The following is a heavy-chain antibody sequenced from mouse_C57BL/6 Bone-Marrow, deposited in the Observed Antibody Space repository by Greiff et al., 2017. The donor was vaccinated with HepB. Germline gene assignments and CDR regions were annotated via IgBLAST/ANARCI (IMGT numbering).Heavy chain of an antibody. CDR1: GFTFSDYY. CDR2: ISNGGGST. V-gene: IGHV5-12*01. CDR3: ATYYWYFDV. Sequence: EVQRVESGGGLVQPGGSLKLSCAASGFTFSDYYMYWVRQTPEKRLEWVAYISNGGGSTYYPDTVKGRFTISRDNAKNTLYLQMSRLKSEDTAMYYCATYYWYFDVWGTGTTVTVSS. J-gene: IGHJ1*03.